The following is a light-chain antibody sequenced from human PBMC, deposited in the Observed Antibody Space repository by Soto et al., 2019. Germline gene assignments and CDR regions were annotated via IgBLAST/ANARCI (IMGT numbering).Light chain of an antibody. V-gene: IGLV2-14*01. CDR1: GGDIGAYNY. CDR3: SSYTTSSTVV. CDR2: EVI. J-gene: IGLJ3*02. Sequence: QSVLTQPASVSGSPGQSITISCAGTGGDIGAYNYVSWYQQHPGKAPKLMIYEVIRRPSGISNRFSGSKSGNTASLTISTLQAEDEADYYCSSYTTSSTVVFGGGTRLTGL.